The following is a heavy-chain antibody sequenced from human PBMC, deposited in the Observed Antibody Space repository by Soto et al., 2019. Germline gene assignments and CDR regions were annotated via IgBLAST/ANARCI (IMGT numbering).Heavy chain of an antibody. CDR3: ARDYRGIDYSGMDV. V-gene: IGHV4-31*03. J-gene: IGHJ6*02. D-gene: IGHD3-16*01. CDR2: IYYSGGN. CDR1: GGSISCAGCY. Sequence: QVQLQESGPGLVKPSQTLSLSCNVSGGSISCAGCYWSWIRQHPGKGLEWIGNIYYSGGNNYNPSLKSRLTISVGTSKNQFSLKLSSVTAAYTAVYYCARDYRGIDYSGMDVWGQGTRVTVSS.